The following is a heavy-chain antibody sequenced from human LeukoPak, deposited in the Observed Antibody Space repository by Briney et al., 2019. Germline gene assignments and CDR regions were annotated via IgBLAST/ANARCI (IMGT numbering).Heavy chain of an antibody. J-gene: IGHJ4*02. CDR1: GFTVSSNY. Sequence: GGSLRLSCAASGFTVSSNYMSWVRQAPGKGLEWVSVIYSGGSTYYADSVKGRFTISRDNSKNTLYLQMNSLRAEDTAVYYCAREVWGRGPLGELSLYRGPFDYWGQGTLVTVSS. D-gene: IGHD3-16*02. CDR2: IYSGGST. V-gene: IGHV3-53*01. CDR3: AREVWGRGPLGELSLYRGPFDY.